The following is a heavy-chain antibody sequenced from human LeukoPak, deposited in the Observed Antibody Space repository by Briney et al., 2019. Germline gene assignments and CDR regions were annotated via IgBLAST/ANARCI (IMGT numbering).Heavy chain of an antibody. V-gene: IGHV4-61*02. CDR2: IYTSGST. J-gene: IGHJ5*02. CDR1: GGSISSGSYY. D-gene: IGHD3-3*01. CDR3: ARGYDFWSGYYGNTNNWFDP. Sequence: PSETLSLTCTVSGGSISSGSYYWSWIRQPAGKGLEWIGRIYTSGSTNYNPSLKSRVTISVDTSKNQFSLKLSSVTAADTAVYYCARGYDFWSGYYGNTNNWFDPWGQGTLVTVSS.